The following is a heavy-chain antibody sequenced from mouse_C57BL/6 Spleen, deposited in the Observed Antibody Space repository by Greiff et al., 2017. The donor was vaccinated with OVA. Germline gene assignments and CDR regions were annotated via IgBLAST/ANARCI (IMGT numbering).Heavy chain of an antibody. CDR2: SRNKANDYTT. D-gene: IGHD4-1*01. CDR3: ARDKLTGRGYFDV. Sequence: EVQGVESGGGLVQSGRSLRLSCATSGFTFSDFYMEWVRQAPGKGLEWIAASRNKANDYTTEYSASVKGRFIVSRDTSQSILYLQMNALRAEDTAIYYCARDKLTGRGYFDVWGTGTTVTVSS. J-gene: IGHJ1*03. V-gene: IGHV7-1*01. CDR1: GFTFSDFY.